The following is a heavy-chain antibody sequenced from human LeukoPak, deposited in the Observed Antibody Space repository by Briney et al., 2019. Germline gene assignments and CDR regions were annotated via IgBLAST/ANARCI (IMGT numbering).Heavy chain of an antibody. CDR3: ANPSAYCGGDCYSDYFDY. J-gene: IGHJ4*02. CDR1: GFTFSSYA. Sequence: QSGGSLRLSCAASGFTFSSYAMSWVRHAPGKGLEWVSAISGSGGSTYYADSVKGRFIISRDNSKNALYLQMNSLRAEDTAVYYCANPSAYCGGDCYSDYFDYGGQGTLVTVSS. CDR2: ISGSGGST. V-gene: IGHV3-23*01. D-gene: IGHD2-21*02.